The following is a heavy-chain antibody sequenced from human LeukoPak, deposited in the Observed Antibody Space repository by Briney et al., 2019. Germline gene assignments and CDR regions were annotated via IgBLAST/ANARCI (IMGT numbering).Heavy chain of an antibody. CDR2: MNPNSGNT. V-gene: IGHV1-8*01. J-gene: IGHJ4*02. Sequence: ASVKVSCKASGYTFTSYDINWVRQATGQGLEWMGWMNPNSGNTGYAQKFQGRVTMTRNTSISTAYMELSSLRSEDTAVYYCARDNWDYGDYYFDYWGQGTLVTVSS. CDR3: ARDNWDYGDYYFDY. CDR1: GYTFTSYD. D-gene: IGHD4-17*01.